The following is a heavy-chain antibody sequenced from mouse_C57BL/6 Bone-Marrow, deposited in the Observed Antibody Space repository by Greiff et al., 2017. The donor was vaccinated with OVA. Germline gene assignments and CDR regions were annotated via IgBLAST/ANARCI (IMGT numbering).Heavy chain of an antibody. V-gene: IGHV5-17*01. J-gene: IGHJ3*01. Sequence: EVKLVESGGGLVKPGGSLKLSCAASGFTFSDYGMHWVRQAPEKGLEWVAYISSGSSTIYYADTVKGRFTISRDNAKNTLFLQMTSLRSEDTAMYYCARSYYGNPFAYWGQGTLVTVSA. CDR1: GFTFSDYG. CDR2: ISSGSSTI. CDR3: ARSYYGNPFAY. D-gene: IGHD2-1*01.